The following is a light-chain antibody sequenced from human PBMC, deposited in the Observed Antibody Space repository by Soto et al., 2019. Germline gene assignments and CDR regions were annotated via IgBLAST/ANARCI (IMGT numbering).Light chain of an antibody. CDR1: SRHSTYA. CDR3: QTWGADTVV. CDR2: LNSDGSH. V-gene: IGLV4-69*01. Sequence: QPVVTQSPSASASLGASVKLTCTLSSRHSTYAIAWHQQQPEKGPRYLMRLNSDGSHRKGDGIPDRFSGSSSGAERYLTISSLRSEDEADYYCQTWGADTVVFGGGTKLTVL. J-gene: IGLJ2*01.